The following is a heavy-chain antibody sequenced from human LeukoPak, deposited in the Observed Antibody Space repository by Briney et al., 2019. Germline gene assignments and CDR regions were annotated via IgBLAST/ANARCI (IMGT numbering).Heavy chain of an antibody. CDR2: IYYSGST. V-gene: IGHV4-30-4*01. Sequence: SQTLSLTCTVSGGSISSGDYYWSWIRQPPGKGLEWIGYIYYSGSTYYNPSLKSRVTISVDTSKNQFSLKLSSVTAADTAVYYCVRVATGYSSGWYGSQTGYYFDYWGQGTLVTVSS. J-gene: IGHJ4*02. CDR1: GGSISSGDYY. CDR3: VRVATGYSSGWYGSQTGYYFDY. D-gene: IGHD6-19*01.